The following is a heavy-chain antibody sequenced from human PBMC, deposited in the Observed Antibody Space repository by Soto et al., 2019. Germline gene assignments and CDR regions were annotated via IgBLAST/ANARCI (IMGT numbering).Heavy chain of an antibody. Sequence: EVQLLESGGGLVQPGGSLRLSCAASGFTFNAHAMTWVRQAPGKGLEWVSAIGGSGGNRYYAASVKGRFTISRDNSKHTLDLQMSRLRVEDTAVYYCARVASDYINSVDHWGQGILVTVSS. V-gene: IGHV3-23*01. J-gene: IGHJ4*02. CDR3: ARVASDYINSVDH. D-gene: IGHD4-4*01. CDR2: IGGSGGNR. CDR1: GFTFNAHA.